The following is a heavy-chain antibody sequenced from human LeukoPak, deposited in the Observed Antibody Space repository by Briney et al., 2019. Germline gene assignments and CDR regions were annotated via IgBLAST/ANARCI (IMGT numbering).Heavy chain of an antibody. CDR3: ARVWWFGELSYGFDP. CDR2: ISSSGSTI. CDR1: GFTFSSYE. J-gene: IGHJ5*02. Sequence: GGSLRLSCAASGFTFSSYEMNRVRQAPGKGLEWVSYISSSGSTIYYADSVKGRFTISRDNAKNSLYLQMNSLRAEDTAVYYCARVWWFGELSYGFDPWGQGTLVTVSS. V-gene: IGHV3-48*03. D-gene: IGHD3-10*01.